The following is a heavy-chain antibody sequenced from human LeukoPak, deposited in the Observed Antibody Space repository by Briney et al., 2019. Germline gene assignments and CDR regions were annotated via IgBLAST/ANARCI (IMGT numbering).Heavy chain of an antibody. Sequence: GGTLRLSCAASGFTFSSYGMSWVRQAPGKGLEWVSAISGSGGSTYYADSVKGRFTISRDNSKNTLYLQMNSLKTEYTAVYYCTRHGGRDFWGQGTMVIVSS. V-gene: IGHV3-23*01. CDR3: TRHGGRDF. J-gene: IGHJ3*01. CDR1: GFTFSSYG. D-gene: IGHD3-16*01. CDR2: ISGSGGST.